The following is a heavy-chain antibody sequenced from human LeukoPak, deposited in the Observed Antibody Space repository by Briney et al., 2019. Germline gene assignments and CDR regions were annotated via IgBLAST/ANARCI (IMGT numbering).Heavy chain of an antibody. D-gene: IGHD3-3*01. Sequence: GGSLRLSCAASGLTVGSKYMGWVRQAPGKGLEWVSVIYRDGDTYYADSVRGRFTVSRDISQNTLYLQMNRLRVEDTAVYYCARDGQAMYDFWSGYYRHYYYMDVWGKGTTVTVSS. CDR3: ARDGQAMYDFWSGYYRHYYYMDV. CDR2: IYRDGDT. CDR1: GLTVGSKY. V-gene: IGHV3-66*01. J-gene: IGHJ6*03.